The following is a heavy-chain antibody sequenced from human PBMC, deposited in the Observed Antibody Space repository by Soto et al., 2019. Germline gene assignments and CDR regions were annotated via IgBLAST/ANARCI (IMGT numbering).Heavy chain of an antibody. V-gene: IGHV1-69*06. Sequence: QERLVQSGAEVRKPGSSVKVSCKVTGGTFTRYAINWVRQAPGQGLERMGGIVPMFGTSKYAQKFQGRVTITADTSTNVAYMELRSLRYEDTAVYYCNRGSEYDFWSGYLWGQGTLVSVSS. CDR2: IVPMFGTS. D-gene: IGHD3-3*01. J-gene: IGHJ4*02. CDR1: GGTFTRYA. CDR3: NRGSEYDFWSGYL.